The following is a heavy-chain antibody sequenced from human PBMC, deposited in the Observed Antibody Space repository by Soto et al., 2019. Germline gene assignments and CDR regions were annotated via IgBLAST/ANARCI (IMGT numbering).Heavy chain of an antibody. CDR3: ARDPLIAVAGLFDY. J-gene: IGHJ4*02. Sequence: ASVKVSCKASGYTFTSYGSSWVRRAPGQGLEWMGWISAYNGNTNYAQKLQGRVTMTTDTSTSTAYMELRSLRSDDTAVYYCARDPLIAVAGLFDYWGQGTLVTVSS. CDR2: ISAYNGNT. V-gene: IGHV1-18*01. D-gene: IGHD6-19*01. CDR1: GYTFTSYG.